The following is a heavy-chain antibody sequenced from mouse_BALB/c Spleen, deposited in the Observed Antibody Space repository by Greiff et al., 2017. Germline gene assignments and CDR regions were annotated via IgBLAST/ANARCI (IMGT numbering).Heavy chain of an antibody. J-gene: IGHJ2*01. CDR3: ARLSITTAYYFDY. D-gene: IGHD1-1*01. V-gene: IGHV5-9-4*01. CDR1: GFTFSSYA. CDR2: ISSGGSYT. Sequence: DVHLVESGGGLVKPGGSLKLSCAASGFTFSSYAMSWVRQSPEKRLEWVAEISSGGSYTYYPDTVTGRFTISRDNAKNTLYLEMSSLRSEDTAMYYCARLSITTAYYFDYWGQGTTLTVSS.